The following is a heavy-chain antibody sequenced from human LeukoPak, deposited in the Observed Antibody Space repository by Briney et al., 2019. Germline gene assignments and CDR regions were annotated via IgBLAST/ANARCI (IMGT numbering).Heavy chain of an antibody. J-gene: IGHJ4*02. CDR2: INSDESST. D-gene: IGHD3-22*01. Sequence: GGSLRLSCAASGFTFSSYWMHWVRQAPGKGLVWVSRINSDESSTTYADSVKGRFAISRDNAKNTLYLQMNSLRAEDTAMYYCVRQYSYDSSGYYPWDYWGQGTLVTVSS. CDR1: GFTFSSYW. CDR3: VRQYSYDSSGYYPWDY. V-gene: IGHV3-74*01.